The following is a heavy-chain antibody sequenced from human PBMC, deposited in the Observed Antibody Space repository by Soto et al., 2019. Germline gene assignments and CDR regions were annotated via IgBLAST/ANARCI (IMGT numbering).Heavy chain of an antibody. V-gene: IGHV1-18*01. CDR3: ARDPPPPDY. Sequence: QVQLVQSGAEVKKPGASVKVSCKASGYTFASYAITWMRQAPGQGLEWMGWISAYNGNTNYAQQLQGRVTMTTDTSASTAYMQLRILRSDDTAVYSCARDPPPPDYWGQGTRVTVPS. CDR2: ISAYNGNT. J-gene: IGHJ4*02. CDR1: GYTFASYA.